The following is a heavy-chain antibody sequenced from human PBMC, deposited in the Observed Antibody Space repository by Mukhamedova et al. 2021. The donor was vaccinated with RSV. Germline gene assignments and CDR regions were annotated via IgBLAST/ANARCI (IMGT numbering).Heavy chain of an antibody. CDR3: TRNEV. CDR2: IKGDGSET. CDR1: GFTFSQSW. Sequence: LSCAGSGFTFSQSWMSWVRQAPGKGPELVASIKGDGSETHYVDSMRGRFTISRDNAKNSLYLQMDSLRAEDTAVYYCTRNEVWGQG. J-gene: IGHJ4*02. V-gene: IGHV3-7*05.